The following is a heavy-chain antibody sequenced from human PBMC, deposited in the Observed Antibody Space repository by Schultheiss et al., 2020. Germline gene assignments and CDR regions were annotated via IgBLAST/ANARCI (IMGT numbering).Heavy chain of an antibody. CDR2: INHSGST. CDR3: AIAQLVWSGYRYYYGMDV. J-gene: IGHJ6*02. V-gene: IGHV4-34*01. CDR1: GGSFSGYY. D-gene: IGHD3-3*01. Sequence: SETLSLTCAVYGGSFSGYYWSWIRQPPGKGLEWIGEINHSGSTNYNPSLKSRVTISVDTSKNQFSLKLSSVTAADTAVYYCAIAQLVWSGYRYYYGMDVWGQGTTVTVSS.